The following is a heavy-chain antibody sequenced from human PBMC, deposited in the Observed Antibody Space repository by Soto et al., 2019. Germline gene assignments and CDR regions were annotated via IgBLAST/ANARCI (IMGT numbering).Heavy chain of an antibody. V-gene: IGHV1-69*01. Sequence: QGLEWMGGIIPIFGTANYAQKFQGRVTITADESTSTAYMELSSLRSEDTAVYYCARKRDHASRQHGLDYWGEPSLVSVSS. D-gene: IGHD6-13*01. CDR2: IIPIFGTA. J-gene: IGHJ4*03. CDR3: ARKRDHASRQHGLDY.